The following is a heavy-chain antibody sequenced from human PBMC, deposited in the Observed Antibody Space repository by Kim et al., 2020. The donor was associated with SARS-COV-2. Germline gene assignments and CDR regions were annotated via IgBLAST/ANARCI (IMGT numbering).Heavy chain of an antibody. CDR1: GFTFSSYS. Sequence: GGSLRLSCAASGFTFSSYSMNWVRQAPGKGLEWVSYISSSSSNIYYADSVKGRFTISRDNADNSLYLQMNSLRDEDTAVYYCARGPGSSGYFFDYWGQGTLVTVYS. D-gene: IGHD3-22*01. V-gene: IGHV3-48*02. CDR2: ISSSSSNI. CDR3: ARGPGSSGYFFDY. J-gene: IGHJ4*02.